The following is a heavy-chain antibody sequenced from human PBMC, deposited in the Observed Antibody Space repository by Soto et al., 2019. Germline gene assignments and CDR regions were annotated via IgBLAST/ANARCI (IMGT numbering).Heavy chain of an antibody. D-gene: IGHD2-2*01. V-gene: IGHV3-23*01. CDR3: LIEAVCGVPAALDN. Sequence: EVQLLESGGDLVQPGGSLRLSCAASGFTFSNSAVGWVRQSPVKGLQWVSVIGGTTYYAEFVKGRFTISRVNSKNTLYLHVNRLRVYDAAVYFFLIEAVCGVPAALDNWGQGTLVTVFS. J-gene: IGHJ4*02. CDR2: IGGTT. CDR1: GFTFSNSA.